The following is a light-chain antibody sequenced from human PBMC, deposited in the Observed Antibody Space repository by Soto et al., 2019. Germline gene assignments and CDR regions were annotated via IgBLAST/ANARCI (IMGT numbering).Light chain of an antibody. J-gene: IGKJ5*01. Sequence: DIQMTQSPSTLPASVGDRVTLTCRANQSISTWLAWYQQKPGKAPYVLIYKASRLETGVPSRFRGSGSGTDFTFTISRLQPEDIATYYCQQYENLPTFGQGTRLDIK. CDR2: KAS. V-gene: IGKV1-5*03. CDR3: QQYENLPT. CDR1: QSISTW.